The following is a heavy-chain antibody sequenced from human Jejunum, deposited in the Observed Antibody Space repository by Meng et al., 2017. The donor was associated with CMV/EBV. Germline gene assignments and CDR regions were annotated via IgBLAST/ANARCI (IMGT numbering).Heavy chain of an antibody. CDR1: GGSIGSGDYY. CDR3: ARGSIFVSFDS. D-gene: IGHD3-3*01. CDR2: IHDTGST. Sequence: QVKLQGSGPGLVKPSQTLSSTCSVSGGSIGSGDYYWSWIRQPPGKGLEWIGYIHDTGSTYYNPSLKSRVDISLGTSRNHFSLTLSSVTAEDTAVYFCARGSIFVSFDSWGQGTLVTVSS. J-gene: IGHJ4*02. V-gene: IGHV4-30-4*08.